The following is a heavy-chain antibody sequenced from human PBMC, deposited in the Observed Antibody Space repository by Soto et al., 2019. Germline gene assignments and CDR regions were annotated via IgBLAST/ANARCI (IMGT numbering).Heavy chain of an antibody. J-gene: IGHJ5*02. CDR3: ARGEIRGFGELSSWFDP. CDR1: GGSFSGYY. V-gene: IGHV4-34*01. CDR2: INHSGST. Sequence: KPSETLSLTCAVYGGSFSGYYWSWIRQPPGKGLEWIGEINHSGSTNYNPSLKSRVTISVDTSKNQFSLKLSSVTAADTAVYYCARGEIRGFGELSSWFDPWGQGTLVTVSS. D-gene: IGHD3-10*01.